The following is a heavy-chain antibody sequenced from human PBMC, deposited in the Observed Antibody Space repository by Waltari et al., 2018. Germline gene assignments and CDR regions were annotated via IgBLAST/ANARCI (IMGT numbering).Heavy chain of an antibody. J-gene: IGHJ6*02. Sequence: EVQLLESGGGLVQPGGSVRLSCAASGFTFSSYAMSWVRQAPGKGLECVSGISHSGANTYYADSVKGRFTISRDNSKNTLYLQMNSLRAEDTALYYCAKGNNDFWRSDGGMDVWGQGTTVTVSS. CDR2: ISHSGANT. CDR3: AKGNNDFWRSDGGMDV. D-gene: IGHD3-3*01. V-gene: IGHV3-23*01. CDR1: GFTFSSYA.